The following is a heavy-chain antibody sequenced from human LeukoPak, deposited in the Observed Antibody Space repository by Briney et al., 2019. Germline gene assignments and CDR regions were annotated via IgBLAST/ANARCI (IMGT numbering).Heavy chain of an antibody. D-gene: IGHD1-26*01. CDR1: GFTFSSYW. V-gene: IGHV3-7*02. J-gene: IGHJ4*02. Sequence: GGSLRLSCAASGFTFSSYWMSWVRQTPQKGLEWVANIKEEGSEKYYVDSVKGRFTISRENTKNSLYLQMNSLRADDTAVYYCAADIVGNLDYWGQGTLVTVSS. CDR3: AADIVGNLDY. CDR2: IKEEGSEK.